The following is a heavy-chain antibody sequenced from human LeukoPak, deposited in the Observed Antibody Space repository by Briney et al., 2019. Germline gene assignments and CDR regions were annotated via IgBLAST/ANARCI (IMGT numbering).Heavy chain of an antibody. Sequence: EASVTVSCTVSGYTLTELSMHWVRQAPGKGLEWMGGFDPEDGETIYAQKFQGRVTMTEDTSTDTAYMELSSLRSEDTAVYYCATSWGVVPAAISSPFDYWGQGTLVTVSS. CDR1: GYTLTELS. V-gene: IGHV1-24*01. D-gene: IGHD2-2*02. CDR2: FDPEDGET. CDR3: ATSWGVVPAAISSPFDY. J-gene: IGHJ4*02.